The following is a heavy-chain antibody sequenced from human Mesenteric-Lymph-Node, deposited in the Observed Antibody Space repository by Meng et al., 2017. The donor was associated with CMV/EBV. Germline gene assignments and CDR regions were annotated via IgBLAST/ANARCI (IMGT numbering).Heavy chain of an antibody. V-gene: IGHV1-46*01. CDR1: GYTFTGYY. Sequence: ASVKVSCKASGYTFTGYYMHWVRQAPGQGLEWMGIINPSGGSTSYAQKFQGRVTMTRDTSTSTVYMELSSLRSEDTAVYYCARGRSSSSGRSGYFDYWGQGTLVTVSS. CDR3: ARGRSSSSGRSGYFDY. CDR2: INPSGGST. D-gene: IGHD6-6*01. J-gene: IGHJ4*02.